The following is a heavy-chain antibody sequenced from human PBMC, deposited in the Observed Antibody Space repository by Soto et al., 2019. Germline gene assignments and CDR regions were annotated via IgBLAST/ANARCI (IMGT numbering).Heavy chain of an antibody. V-gene: IGHV1-2*02. CDR1: GYTLTVYY. CDR2: INPKSGGT. CDR3: ARDLAKGGGSAGFDY. Sequence: QVQLVQSGAEVKKPGASVNVSCQASGYTLTVYYMHWERQAPGQGRAWMGWINPKSGGTMYPQKFQGRVTMTWDTSISTAYRALTRLRSDDTAVYYCARDLAKGGGSAGFDYWGQGTLVTVSS. D-gene: IGHD2-15*01. J-gene: IGHJ4*02.